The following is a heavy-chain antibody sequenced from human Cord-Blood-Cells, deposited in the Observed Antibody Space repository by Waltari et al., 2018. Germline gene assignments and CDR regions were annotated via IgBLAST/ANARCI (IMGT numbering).Heavy chain of an antibody. CDR1: GGSFSGYY. D-gene: IGHD3-16*02. Sequence: QVQLQQWGAGLLKPSETLSLTCAVYGGSFSGYYWSWIRQPPGKGLEWIGEINHSGSTTYNPSLKSRVTISVDTSKNQFSLKLSSVTAADTAVYYCARGSYDYVWGSYRYTRRYFDYWGQGTLVTVSS. CDR3: ARGSYDYVWGSYRYTRRYFDY. J-gene: IGHJ4*02. V-gene: IGHV4-34*01. CDR2: INHSGST.